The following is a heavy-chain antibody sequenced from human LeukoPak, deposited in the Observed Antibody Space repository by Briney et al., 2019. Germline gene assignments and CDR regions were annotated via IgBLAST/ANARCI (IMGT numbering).Heavy chain of an antibody. Sequence: EASVKVSCKASGYTFTSYGINWLRQATGQGLEWVGWMNPNSGNTGYAQKFQGRVTMTTDTSTSTAYMELRSLGSDDTAVYYCAIEGPGELDPTFDYWGQGTLVTVSS. D-gene: IGHD1-26*01. V-gene: IGHV1-18*01. CDR1: GYTFTSYG. J-gene: IGHJ4*02. CDR2: MNPNSGNT. CDR3: AIEGPGELDPTFDY.